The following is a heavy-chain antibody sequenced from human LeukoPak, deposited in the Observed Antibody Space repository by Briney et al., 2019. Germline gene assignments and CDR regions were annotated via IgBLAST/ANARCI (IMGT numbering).Heavy chain of an antibody. CDR3: TTGSRLLWFGEPPDY. CDR1: GFTFDDYA. Sequence: GGSLRLSCAASGFTFDDYAMHWVRQAPGKGLEWVSGISWNSGSIGYADSVKGRFTISRDNAKNSLYLQMNSLKTEDTDVYYCTTGSRLLWFGEPPDYWGQGTLVTVSS. D-gene: IGHD3-10*01. V-gene: IGHV3-9*01. J-gene: IGHJ4*02. CDR2: ISWNSGSI.